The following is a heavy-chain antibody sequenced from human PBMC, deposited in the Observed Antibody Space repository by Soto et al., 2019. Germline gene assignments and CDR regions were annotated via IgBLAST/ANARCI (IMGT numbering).Heavy chain of an antibody. CDR3: AREGSGYSGGFDY. CDR2: INAGNGNT. Sequence: GASVKVSCKASGYTFTSYAMHWARQAPGQRLEWMGWINAGNGNTKYSQKFQGRVTITRDTSASTAYMELSSLRSEDTAVYYCAREGSGYSGGFDYWGQGTLVTVSS. D-gene: IGHD3-22*01. CDR1: GYTFTSYA. J-gene: IGHJ4*02. V-gene: IGHV1-3*01.